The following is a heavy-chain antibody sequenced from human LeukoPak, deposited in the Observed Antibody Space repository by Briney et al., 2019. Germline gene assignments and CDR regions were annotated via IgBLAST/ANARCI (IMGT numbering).Heavy chain of an antibody. J-gene: IGHJ5*02. CDR2: VSGSGHST. V-gene: IGHV3-23*01. D-gene: IGHD4-17*01. CDR3: ARGSWRFDDGDSGFDP. CDR1: GFTFSIYA. Sequence: PGGSLRLSCAASGFTFSIYAMSWVRQAPGKGLEWVSTVSGSGHSTFYADSVKGRFTISRDNSKSTLYLQMNSLRAEDTAVYYRARGSWRFDDGDSGFDPWGQGTLVTVSS.